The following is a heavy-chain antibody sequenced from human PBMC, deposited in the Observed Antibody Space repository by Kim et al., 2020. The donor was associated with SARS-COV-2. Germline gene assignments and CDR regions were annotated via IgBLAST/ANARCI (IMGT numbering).Heavy chain of an antibody. CDR3: ARGIAAVEAFDI. D-gene: IGHD6-13*01. CDR1: GGSISSGGYS. Sequence: SETLSLTCAVSGGSISSGGYSWSWIRQPPGKGLEWIGYIYYSGSTYYNPSLKSRVTISVDRSKNQFSLKLSSVTAADTAVYYCARGIAAVEAFDIWGQGTMVTVSS. V-gene: IGHV4-30-2*01. J-gene: IGHJ3*02. CDR2: IYYSGST.